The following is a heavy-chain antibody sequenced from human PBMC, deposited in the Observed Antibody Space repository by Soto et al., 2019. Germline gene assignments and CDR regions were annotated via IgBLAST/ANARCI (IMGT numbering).Heavy chain of an antibody. J-gene: IGHJ4*02. V-gene: IGHV3-33*01. D-gene: IGHD3-16*01. Sequence: QVQLVESGGGVVQPGRSRRLSCPASGFTFSSYGMHWVRQAPGTGVEWVAVIWYDGSNKYYAESVKGRFTISRDNSKNTLYLQMNSLGAEDTAVYYCARDQGGSGRYSTRWGQGTLVTVSS. CDR2: IWYDGSNK. CDR3: ARDQGGSGRYSTR. CDR1: GFTFSSYG.